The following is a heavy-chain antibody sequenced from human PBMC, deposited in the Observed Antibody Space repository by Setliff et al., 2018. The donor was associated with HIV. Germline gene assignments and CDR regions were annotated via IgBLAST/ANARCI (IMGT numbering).Heavy chain of an antibody. D-gene: IGHD2-21*02. CDR1: GHSFTTYF. V-gene: IGHV1-46*01. Sequence: ASVKVSCKASGHSFTTYFLHWVRQAPGQGLEWMGIINPSGGSTSYAQKFQGRVTMTRDTSTSTFYMELSSLRSEDTAVYYCARANCGGDFISPCGIDYWGQGTLVTVSS. CDR3: ARANCGGDFISPCGIDY. J-gene: IGHJ4*02. CDR2: INPSGGST.